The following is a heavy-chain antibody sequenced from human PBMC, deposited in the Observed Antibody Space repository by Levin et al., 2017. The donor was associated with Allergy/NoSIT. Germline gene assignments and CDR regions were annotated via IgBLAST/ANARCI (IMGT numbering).Heavy chain of an antibody. CDR2: ISSNTTI. J-gene: IGHJ6*03. V-gene: IGHV3-69-1*01. CDR1: GFIFSDYY. D-gene: IGHD4-17*01. CDR3: ARGKGTTVKYYYYMDV. Sequence: GGSLRLSCAASGFIFSDYYMNWVRQAPGKGLEWVSSISSNTTIYYADSVKGRFTISRDNAKDSLYLQMNSLRAEDTAVYYCARGKGTTVKYYYYMDVWGKGTTVTVSS.